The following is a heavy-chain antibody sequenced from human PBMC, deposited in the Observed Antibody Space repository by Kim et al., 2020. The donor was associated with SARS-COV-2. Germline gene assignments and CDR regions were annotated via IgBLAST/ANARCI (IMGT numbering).Heavy chain of an antibody. D-gene: IGHD6-19*01. V-gene: IGHV4-34*01. CDR2: INHSGST. CDR1: GGSFSGYY. J-gene: IGHJ5*02. Sequence: SETLSLTCAVYGGSFSGYYWSWIRQPPGKGLEWIGEINHSGSTNYNPSLKSRVTISVDTSKNQFSLKLSSVTAADTAVYYCARGSSGWYQVKNWFDPWGQGTLVTVSS. CDR3: ARGSSGWYQVKNWFDP.